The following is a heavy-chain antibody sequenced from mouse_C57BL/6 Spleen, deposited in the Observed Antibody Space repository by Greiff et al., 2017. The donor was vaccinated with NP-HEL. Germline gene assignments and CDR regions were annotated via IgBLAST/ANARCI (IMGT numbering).Heavy chain of an antibody. Sequence: VQLQQSGAELAKPGASVKLSCKASGYTFTSYWMHWVKQRPGQGLEWIGYINPSSGYTKYNQKFKDKATLTADKYSSTAYMQLSSLTYEDSAGYYYARSGYAWFAYWGQGTLVTVSA. J-gene: IGHJ3*01. CDR1: GYTFTSYW. V-gene: IGHV1-7*01. D-gene: IGHD2-2*01. CDR2: INPSSGYT. CDR3: ARSGYAWFAY.